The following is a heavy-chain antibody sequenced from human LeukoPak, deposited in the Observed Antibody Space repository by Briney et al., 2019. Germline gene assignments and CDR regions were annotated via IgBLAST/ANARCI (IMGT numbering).Heavy chain of an antibody. Sequence: SETLSLTCTVSGGSISSSSYYWSWIRQPPGKGLECIGYIYYSGSTNYNPSLKSRVTISVDTSKNQFSLKLTSVTAADTAVYYCARRGYSSGFYYFDYWGQGTLVTVSS. CDR2: IYYSGST. D-gene: IGHD6-19*01. CDR3: ARRGYSSGFYYFDY. CDR1: GGSISSSSYY. V-gene: IGHV4-61*05. J-gene: IGHJ4*02.